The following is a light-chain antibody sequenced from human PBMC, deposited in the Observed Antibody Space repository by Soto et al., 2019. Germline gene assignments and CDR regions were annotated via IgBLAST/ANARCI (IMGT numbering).Light chain of an antibody. CDR2: GAS. CDR3: QQYNNWPRT. J-gene: IGKJ1*01. CDR1: QSVSSSY. V-gene: IGKV3-15*01. Sequence: EIVLTQSPGALSGSPGERATLSCRASQSVSSSYLTWYQQKPGQSPSLLIYGASTRATGIPARFSCRGSGTEFTLTISSLQSEDFSVYYCQQYNNWPRTFGQGTKVDIK.